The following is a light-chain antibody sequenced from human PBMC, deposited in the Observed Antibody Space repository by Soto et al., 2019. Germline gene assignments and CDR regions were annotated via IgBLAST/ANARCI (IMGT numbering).Light chain of an antibody. CDR3: LQDYNYPRT. Sequence: DIQMTQSPSIPSASVGDRVTITCRASQSISSWLAWYQQKPGKAPNLLIHKASHLESGVPSRFSGSGSGTEFTLTISSLQPEDFATYYCLQDYNYPRTFGQGTRLEI. CDR1: QSISSW. V-gene: IGKV1-5*03. CDR2: KAS. J-gene: IGKJ5*01.